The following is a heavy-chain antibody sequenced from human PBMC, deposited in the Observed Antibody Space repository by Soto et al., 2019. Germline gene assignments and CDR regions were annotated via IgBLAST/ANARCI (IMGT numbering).Heavy chain of an antibody. CDR2: ISAQNGNT. J-gene: IGHJ5*02. D-gene: IGHD2-2*02. V-gene: IGHV1-18*01. CDR3: ARDCPVPPATPNNWFDP. CDR1: GYTFANYG. Sequence: QVQLVQSGAEVKGPGDSVKVSCKASGYTFANYGMSWGRQAPGQGLEGMGWISAQNGNTKYGKKFQGRVSMTADTSTSTGYMELRSLTSDDAAVYYCARDCPVPPATPNNWFDPWGQGTLVTVSP.